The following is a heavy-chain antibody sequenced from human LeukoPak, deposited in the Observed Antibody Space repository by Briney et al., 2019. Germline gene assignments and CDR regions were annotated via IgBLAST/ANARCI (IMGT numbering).Heavy chain of an antibody. D-gene: IGHD6-13*01. V-gene: IGHV4-31*03. CDR3: AREGIAAASDAFDI. CDR2: IYYSGST. J-gene: IGHJ3*02. CDR1: GGSISSGGYY. Sequence: SETLSLTCTVSGGSISSGGYYWSRIRQHPGKGLEWIGYIYYSGSTYYNPSLKSRVTISVDTSKNQFSLKLSSVTAADTAVYYCAREGIAAASDAFDIWGQGTMVTVSS.